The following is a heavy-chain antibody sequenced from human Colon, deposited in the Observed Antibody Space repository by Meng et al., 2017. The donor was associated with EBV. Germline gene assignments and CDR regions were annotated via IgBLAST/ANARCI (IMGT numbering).Heavy chain of an antibody. CDR3: ARVGAYCGGDCYHPR. V-gene: IGHV4-4*02. CDR1: GGSLSSRNW. D-gene: IGHD2-21*02. J-gene: IGHJ4*02. CDR2: IYHSGST. Sequence: QWQESGPGLVKPSGTLSLTSAVAGGSLSSRNWWSWVRQPPGKGLEWIGEIYHSGSTNYNPSLKSRVTISVDESKNQFSLRLSSVTAADTAVYYCARVGAYCGGDCYHPRWGQGTLVTVSS.